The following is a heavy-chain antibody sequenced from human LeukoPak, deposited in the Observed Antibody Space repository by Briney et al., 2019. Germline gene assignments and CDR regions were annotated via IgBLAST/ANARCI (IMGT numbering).Heavy chain of an antibody. CDR3: AREGYYGSGSYAY. V-gene: IGHV4-39*07. CDR2: IYYSGST. D-gene: IGHD3-10*01. J-gene: IGHJ4*02. Sequence: PSETLSLTCTVSGGSISSSSYYWGWIRQPPGKGLEWIGSIYYSGSTYYNPSLKGRVTISVDTSKNQFSLKLSSVTAADTAVYYCAREGYYGSGSYAYWGQGTLVTVSS. CDR1: GGSISSSSYY.